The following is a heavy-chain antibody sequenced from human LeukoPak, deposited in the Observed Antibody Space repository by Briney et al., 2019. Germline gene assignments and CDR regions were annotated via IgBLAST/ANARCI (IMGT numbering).Heavy chain of an antibody. D-gene: IGHD7-27*01. V-gene: IGHV3-30*18. J-gene: IGHJ4*02. CDR1: GFTFSDYG. CDR3: TKGVLGRTQSVSAGLDH. Sequence: PGRSLRLSCAASGFTFSDYGMHWVCQAPGKGLEWVTVTSYDGTNKYYADSVKGRFTIPRDNSRNTLYLQMNSLRVEDTAVYYCTKGVLGRTQSVSAGLDHWGQGTLVTVSS. CDR2: TSYDGTNK.